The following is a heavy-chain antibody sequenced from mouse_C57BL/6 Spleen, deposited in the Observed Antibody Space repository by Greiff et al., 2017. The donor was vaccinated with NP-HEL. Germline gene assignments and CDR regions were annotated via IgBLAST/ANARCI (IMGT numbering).Heavy chain of an antibody. CDR1: GFSLTSYG. Sequence: VQRVESGPGLVQPSQSLSITCTVSGFSLTSYGVHWVRQSPGKGLEWLGVIWRGGSTAYYAAFISGLGISKENSKRQVFFKTNSLQADDTAIYYGARKPHWYFDVWGTGTTVTVSS. CDR2: IWRGGST. J-gene: IGHJ1*03. CDR3: ARKPHWYFDV. V-gene: IGHV2-2*01.